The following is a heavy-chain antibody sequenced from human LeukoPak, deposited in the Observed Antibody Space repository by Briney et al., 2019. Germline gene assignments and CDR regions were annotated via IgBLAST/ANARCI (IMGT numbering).Heavy chain of an antibody. V-gene: IGHV3-7*01. CDR3: VRDGGVSGYDLLDY. CDR1: GFTFSHYW. Sequence: GGSLRLSCAASGFTFSHYWMAWVRQAPGKGLEWVAQINQDGSEEYYMDSVKARFTISRDNAKNSVFLQMNSLRAEDTAVYYCVRDGGVSGYDLLDYWGQGTLVTVSS. D-gene: IGHD5-12*01. J-gene: IGHJ4*02. CDR2: INQDGSEE.